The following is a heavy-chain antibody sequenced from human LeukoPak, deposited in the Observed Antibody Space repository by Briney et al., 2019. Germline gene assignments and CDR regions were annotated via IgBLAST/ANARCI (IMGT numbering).Heavy chain of an antibody. CDR2: VHNSWNT. J-gene: IGHJ4*02. CDR1: GGSISSGDYC. V-gene: IGHV4-31*03. D-gene: IGHD5-12*01. CDR3: ARGFLDVVATTDRPEGLDF. Sequence: SETLSLTCTVSGGSISSGDYCWTWVRQHPGKGLEWVGYVHNSWNTYYNPYLKSRVTISVGTSRNHFSLKLTSVPAADTALYSCARGFLDVVATTDRPEGLDFWGQGTLVTVSA.